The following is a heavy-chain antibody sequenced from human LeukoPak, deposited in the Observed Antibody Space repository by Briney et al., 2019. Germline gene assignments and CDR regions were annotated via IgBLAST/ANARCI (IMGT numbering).Heavy chain of an antibody. CDR1: GGSISSSDHY. CDR3: ARHYQLLAPWFDP. J-gene: IGHJ5*02. CDR2: MYYSGST. D-gene: IGHD2-2*01. V-gene: IGHV4-30-4*01. Sequence: SQTLSLTCTVSGGSISSSDHYWSWIRQPPGKGLEWIGYMYYSGSTNYNPSLKSRVTISVDTSKNQFSLKLSSVTAADTAVYYCARHYQLLAPWFDPWGQGTLVTVSS.